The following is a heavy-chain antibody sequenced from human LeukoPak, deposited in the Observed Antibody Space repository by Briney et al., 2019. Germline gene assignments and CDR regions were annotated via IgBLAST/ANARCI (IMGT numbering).Heavy chain of an antibody. CDR3: ARGGTGILYSLDY. Sequence: GGSLRLSCAASGFTFSSYSMNWVRQAPGKGLEWVSSISSSSSYIYYADSVKGRFTISRDNAKNSLYLQMNSLRAEDTAVYYCARGGTGILYSLDYWGQGTLVTVSS. D-gene: IGHD2-15*01. CDR1: GFTFSSYS. V-gene: IGHV3-21*04. CDR2: ISSSSSYI. J-gene: IGHJ4*02.